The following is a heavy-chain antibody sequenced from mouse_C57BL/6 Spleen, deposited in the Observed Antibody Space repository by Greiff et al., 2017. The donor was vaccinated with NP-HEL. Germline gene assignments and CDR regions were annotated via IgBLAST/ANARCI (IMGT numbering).Heavy chain of an antibody. CDR2: IYPRSGNT. V-gene: IGHV1-81*01. Sequence: QVQLQQSGAEMARPGASVKLSCKASGYTFTSYGISWVKQRTGQGLEWIGEIYPRSGNTYYNEKFKGKATLTADKSSSTAYMELRSLTSEDSAVYFCARQEAQAPFAYWGQGTLVTVSA. D-gene: IGHD3-2*02. CDR1: GYTFTSYG. CDR3: ARQEAQAPFAY. J-gene: IGHJ3*01.